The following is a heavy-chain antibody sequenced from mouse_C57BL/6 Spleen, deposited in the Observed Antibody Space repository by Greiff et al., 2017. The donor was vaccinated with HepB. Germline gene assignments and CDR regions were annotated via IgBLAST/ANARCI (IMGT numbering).Heavy chain of an antibody. CDR3: ARVGPGFAY. D-gene: IGHD4-1*01. CDR1: GFTFSDYY. J-gene: IGHJ3*01. V-gene: IGHV5-16*01. Sequence: EVQVVESEGGLVQPGSSMKLSCTASGFTFSDYYMAWVRQVPEKGLEWVANINYDGSSTYYLDSLKSRFIISRDNAKNILYLQMSSLKSEDTATYYCARVGPGFAYWGQGTLVTVSA. CDR2: INYDGSST.